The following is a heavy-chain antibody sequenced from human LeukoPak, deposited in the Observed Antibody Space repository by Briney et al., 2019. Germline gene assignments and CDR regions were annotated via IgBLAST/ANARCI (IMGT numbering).Heavy chain of an antibody. CDR2: ISGSGGST. CDR3: AKAYCSSTSCPLDY. D-gene: IGHD2-2*01. J-gene: IGHJ4*02. Sequence: GGSLRLSCAASGFTFSSYAMSWVRQAPGKGLEWVSAISGSGGSTYYADSVKGRFTISRDNSKNTLYLQMNSLRAEDTAVYYRAKAYCSSTSCPLDYWGQGTLVTVSS. V-gene: IGHV3-23*01. CDR1: GFTFSSYA.